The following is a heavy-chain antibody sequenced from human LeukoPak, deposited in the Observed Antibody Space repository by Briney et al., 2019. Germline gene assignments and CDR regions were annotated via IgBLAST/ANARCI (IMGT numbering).Heavy chain of an antibody. CDR1: GGSASISSFY. D-gene: IGHD5-12*01. CDR3: ARGYSGYERKFDY. J-gene: IGHJ4*02. Sequence: SETLSLTCIVSGGSASISSFYWSWIRQPPGKGLEWIGYIYYSGSTNYNPSLKSRVTISVDTSQTQFSLKLSSVTAADTAVYYCARGYSGYERKFDYWGQGTLVTVSS. V-gene: IGHV4-59*12. CDR2: IYYSGST.